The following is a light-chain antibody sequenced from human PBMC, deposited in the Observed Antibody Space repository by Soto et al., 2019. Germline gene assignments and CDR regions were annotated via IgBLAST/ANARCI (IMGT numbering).Light chain of an antibody. V-gene: IGKV3-15*01. CDR2: GAS. J-gene: IGKJ4*01. CDR3: QQYNKWPLT. Sequence: EIVMTQSPATLSVSPGERATLSCRASQSISDTLAWYQQKPGQAPRLLIYGASARAPGFPARFSGSGSGTEFTLTISSLQSEDFAVYYCQQYNKWPLTFGGGTKVDIK. CDR1: QSISDT.